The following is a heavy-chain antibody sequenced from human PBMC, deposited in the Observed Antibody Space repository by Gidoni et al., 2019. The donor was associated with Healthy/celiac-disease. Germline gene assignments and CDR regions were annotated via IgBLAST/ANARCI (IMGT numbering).Heavy chain of an antibody. J-gene: IGHJ3*02. CDR3: AKDRWLSSEHDAFDI. V-gene: IGHV3-23*01. Sequence: EVQLLESGGALVPPGGSLILSCAACGFTFRRYAMSWVRQAPGKGLECGSAISGSGCSTYYSDSVKGRFTISRDNFKNTLHLQMNSLRAEDTAVYYCAKDRWLSSEHDAFDIWGQGTMVTVSS. D-gene: IGHD3-22*01. CDR1: GFTFRRYA. CDR2: ISGSGCST.